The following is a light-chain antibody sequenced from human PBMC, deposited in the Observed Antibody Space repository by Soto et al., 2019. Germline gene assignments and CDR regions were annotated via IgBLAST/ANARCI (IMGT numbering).Light chain of an antibody. Sequence: QSALTQPASVSGSPGQSITIYCPGTSNDVGGYNYVSWYQQHPGKAPKLMMYEVSNRPSGVSDRFSGSKSGNTASLIISGLLAEDEADYYCSSFTSRTTVLFGGGTTLTVL. CDR3: SSFTSRTTVL. J-gene: IGLJ2*01. CDR1: SNDVGGYNY. CDR2: EVS. V-gene: IGLV2-14*01.